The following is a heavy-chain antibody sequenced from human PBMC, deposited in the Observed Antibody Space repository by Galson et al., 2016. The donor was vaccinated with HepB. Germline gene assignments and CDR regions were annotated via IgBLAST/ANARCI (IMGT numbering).Heavy chain of an antibody. CDR1: GFTFSIYG. Sequence: SLRLSCAASGFTFSIYGMHWVRQAPGKGLEWVAVIWYDGNNKYYADSMKGRFTISRDNSKNTLYLQINSLRAEDTAVYYCARDRREGYDFWSGTFGFDPWGQGTLVTVSS. CDR2: IWYDGNNK. D-gene: IGHD3-3*01. CDR3: ARDRREGYDFWSGTFGFDP. V-gene: IGHV3-33*01. J-gene: IGHJ5*02.